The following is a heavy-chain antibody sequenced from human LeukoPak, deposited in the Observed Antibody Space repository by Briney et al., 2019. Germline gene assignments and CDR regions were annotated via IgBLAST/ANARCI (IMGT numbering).Heavy chain of an antibody. V-gene: IGHV3-48*04. CDR2: ISSSGSTI. D-gene: IGHD3-10*01. Sequence: GGSLRLSCAASGFTFSSYSMNWVRQAPGKGLEWVSYISSSGSTIYYADSVKGRFTISRDNAKNSLYLQMNSLRAEDTAVYCCARVSYYYGSGSYYKTFDYWGQGTLVTVSS. CDR1: GFTFSSYS. CDR3: ARVSYYYGSGSYYKTFDY. J-gene: IGHJ4*02.